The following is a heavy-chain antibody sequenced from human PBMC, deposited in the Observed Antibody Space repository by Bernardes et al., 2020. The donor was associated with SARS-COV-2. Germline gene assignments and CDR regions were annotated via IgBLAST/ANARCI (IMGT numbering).Heavy chain of an antibody. CDR2: IYYSGTT. D-gene: IGHD7-27*01. Sequence: SETLSLTCTVSGGSISSSSYYWGWIRLPPGKGVEWIGSIYYSGTTYYNPSLKSRVTISVDTSKNQFSLKLNSVTAADTAVYYCARWDLTGTLGFDYWGQGTLVTVSS. CDR3: ARWDLTGTLGFDY. J-gene: IGHJ4*02. CDR1: GGSISSSSYY. V-gene: IGHV4-39*01.